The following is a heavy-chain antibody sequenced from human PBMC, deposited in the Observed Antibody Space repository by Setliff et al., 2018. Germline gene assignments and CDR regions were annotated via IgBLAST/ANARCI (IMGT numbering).Heavy chain of an antibody. V-gene: IGHV1-18*01. Sequence: ASVKVSCKASGYTFSDYGISWVRQAPGQGLEWMGWISPYTGNTFYAPQFQGKVIMTTDTSTNTAYMELRSLRSDDTAVYYCERLVRYCTTTSCQRTSGDDFWGQGTLVTVSS. D-gene: IGHD2-2*01. J-gene: IGHJ4*02. CDR3: ERLVRYCTTTSCQRTSGDDF. CDR1: GYTFSDYG. CDR2: ISPYTGNT.